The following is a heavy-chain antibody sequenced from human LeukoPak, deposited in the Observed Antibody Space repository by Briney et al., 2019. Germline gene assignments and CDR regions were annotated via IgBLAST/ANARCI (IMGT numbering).Heavy chain of an antibody. CDR3: ARDLRYCSSTSCQIYFDY. Sequence: SQTLSLTCTVSGGSISSGSYYWSWIRQPAGKGLEWIGRIYTSGSTNYNPSLKSRVTISVDTSKNRFSLKLSSVTAADTAVYYCARDLRYCSSTSCQIYFDYWGQGTLVTVSS. D-gene: IGHD2-2*01. CDR1: GGSISSGSYY. V-gene: IGHV4-61*02. CDR2: IYTSGST. J-gene: IGHJ4*02.